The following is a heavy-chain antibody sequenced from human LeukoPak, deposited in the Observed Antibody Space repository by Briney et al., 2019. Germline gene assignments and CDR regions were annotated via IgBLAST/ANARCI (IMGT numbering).Heavy chain of an antibody. CDR3: VRGRGSGSYYDY. Sequence: GGSLRLSCAASGFTSSSYWMHWVRQAPGKGLVWVSRITTDGSTTNYADSVKGRFTISRDNAKNTLYLQMNSLRAEDTAVYYCVRGRGSGSYYDYWGQGTLVTVSS. D-gene: IGHD3-10*01. V-gene: IGHV3-74*01. CDR2: ITTDGSTT. CDR1: GFTSSSYW. J-gene: IGHJ4*02.